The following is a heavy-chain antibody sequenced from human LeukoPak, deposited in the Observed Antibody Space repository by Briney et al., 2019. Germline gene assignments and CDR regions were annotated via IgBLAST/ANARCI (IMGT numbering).Heavy chain of an antibody. J-gene: IGHJ5*02. CDR1: GYTFTSYG. CDR2: ISAYNGNT. V-gene: IGHV1-18*01. D-gene: IGHD3-10*01. CDR3: ARDRITMVRGVIIIGHNWFDP. Sequence: ASVNVSCKASGYTFTSYGISWVRQAPGQGLEWMGWISAYNGNTNYAQKLQGRVTMTTDTSTSTAYMELRSLRSDDTAVYYCARDRITMVRGVIIIGHNWFDPWGQGTLVTVSS.